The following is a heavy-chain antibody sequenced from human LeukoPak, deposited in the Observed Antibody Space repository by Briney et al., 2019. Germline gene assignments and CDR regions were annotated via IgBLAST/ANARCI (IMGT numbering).Heavy chain of an antibody. CDR3: ARLDSYDYVWGSYRPDAFDI. Sequence: SETLSLTCTVSGGSSSSATYYWSWIRQPPGRGLEWIGSIYYRGDTYYNPSLKSRVTISVDTSKNQFSLKLSSVTAADTAVYYCARLDSYDYVWGSYRPDAFDIWGQGTMVTVSS. V-gene: IGHV4-39*07. CDR2: IYYRGDT. D-gene: IGHD3-16*02. CDR1: GGSSSSATYY. J-gene: IGHJ3*02.